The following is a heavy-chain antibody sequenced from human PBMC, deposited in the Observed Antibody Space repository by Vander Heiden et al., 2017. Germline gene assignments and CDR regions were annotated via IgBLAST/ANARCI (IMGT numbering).Heavy chain of an antibody. J-gene: IGHJ4*02. CDR1: GFPFSSYT. CDR2: ISATGVTI. V-gene: IGHV3-48*02. CDR3: ARDPKLYGAFGPYFDY. D-gene: IGHD2-15*01. Sequence: EVQLVQSGGGLVQPGGSLRLSCGASGFPFSSYTMTWVRQTPVKGLEWISYISATGVTIYYSQSVEGRFTISRDNVKNSLYLQKNNLRDDDTGVYYCARDPKLYGAFGPYFDYWGQGVLVTVAS.